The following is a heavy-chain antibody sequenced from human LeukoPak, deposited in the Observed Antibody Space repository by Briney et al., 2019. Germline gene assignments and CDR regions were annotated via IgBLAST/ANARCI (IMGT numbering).Heavy chain of an antibody. Sequence: SETLSLTCTVSGGSISSSSYDWAWIRQPPGKGLDWVGSIYYSGSTYYNPSLKSRVTISVDTSKNQFSLKLSSVTAADTAVYYCARVPQIMFGGNPIDYWGQGTLVTVSS. D-gene: IGHD3-16*01. J-gene: IGHJ4*02. V-gene: IGHV4-39*07. CDR3: ARVPQIMFGGNPIDY. CDR1: GGSISSSSYD. CDR2: IYYSGST.